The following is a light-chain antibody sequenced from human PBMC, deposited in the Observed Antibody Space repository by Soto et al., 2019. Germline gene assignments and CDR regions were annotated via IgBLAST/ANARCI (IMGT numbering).Light chain of an antibody. Sequence: EIVLTQSPGTLSVSPGERATLSCRASQSLSTYSLAWYQQKPGQTPRLLIYAASTRDTDIPDRFNGSGSGTDFALTISRLEPEDFALYYCQQYGSSGTFGQGTKVEIK. CDR2: AAS. CDR1: QSLSTYS. V-gene: IGKV3-20*01. J-gene: IGKJ1*01. CDR3: QQYGSSGT.